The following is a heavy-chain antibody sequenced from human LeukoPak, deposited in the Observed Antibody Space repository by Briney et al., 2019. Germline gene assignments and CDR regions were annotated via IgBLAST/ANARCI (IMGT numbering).Heavy chain of an antibody. CDR2: ISGSGGST. V-gene: IGHV3-23*01. J-gene: IGHJ4*02. D-gene: IGHD3-22*01. CDR3: AKDYYYDSSGYYYSSQGYFDY. CDR1: GFTFSSYA. Sequence: GGSLRLSCAASGFTFSSYAMSWVRQAPGKGLEWVSAISGSGGSTYYADSVKGRFTISRDNSKNTLYLQMNSLRAEDTAVYYCAKDYYYDSSGYYYSSQGYFDYWGQGTLVTVSS.